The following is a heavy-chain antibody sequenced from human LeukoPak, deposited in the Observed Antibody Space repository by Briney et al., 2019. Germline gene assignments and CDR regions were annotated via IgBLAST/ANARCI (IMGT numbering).Heavy chain of an antibody. V-gene: IGHV4-4*07. D-gene: IGHD3-9*01. CDR1: GGSISSYY. Sequence: SETLSLTCTVFGGSISSYYWSWIRQPAGKGLEWIGRIYTSGSTNYNPSLKSRVAMSVDTSKNQFSLKLSSVTAADTAVYYCARDYNDILTGPWFDPWGQGTLVTVSS. CDR2: IYTSGST. CDR3: ARDYNDILTGPWFDP. J-gene: IGHJ5*02.